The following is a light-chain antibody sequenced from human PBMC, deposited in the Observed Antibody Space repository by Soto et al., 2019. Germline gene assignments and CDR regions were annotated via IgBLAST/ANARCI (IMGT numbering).Light chain of an antibody. J-gene: IGKJ5*01. CDR3: QQYDSSSIT. Sequence: EIELTQSSGTLSLSPGERATLSCRASQSFSSSYLAWYQQKPGQAPRLLIFGASNRATGIPDRFSGSGSGTDFSLTISRMEPEDFAVYYCQQYDSSSITFGQGTRMEIK. CDR2: GAS. CDR1: QSFSSSY. V-gene: IGKV3-20*01.